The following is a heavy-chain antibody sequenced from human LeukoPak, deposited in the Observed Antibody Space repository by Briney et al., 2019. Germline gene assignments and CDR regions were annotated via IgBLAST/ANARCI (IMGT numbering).Heavy chain of an antibody. V-gene: IGHV1-8*01. J-gene: IGHJ6*03. CDR1: GYTFTSYD. D-gene: IGHD3-10*01. CDR2: MNPNSGNT. Sequence: GASVKVSCKASGYTFTSYDINWVRQATGQGLEWMGWMNPNSGNTGYAQKFQGRVTMTRNTSISTAYMELSSLRSEDTAVYYCARGALWFGELSTGPTDYYYYMDVWGKGTTVTISS. CDR3: ARGALWFGELSTGPTDYYYYMDV.